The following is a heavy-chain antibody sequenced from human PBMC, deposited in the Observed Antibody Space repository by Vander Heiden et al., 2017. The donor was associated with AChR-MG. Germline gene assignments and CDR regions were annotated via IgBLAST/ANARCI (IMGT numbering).Heavy chain of an antibody. CDR2: ISSSGGDT. Sequence: EVQLLESGGGLVQPGGSLRLSCAASGFSFSSYAMGWVRQAPGKGLEWVSGISSSGGDTPYADSVKGRFTISRDNSKNTLYLQMNSLRAEDTAVYYCAKKNPGVAPFDYWGQGTLVTVSS. J-gene: IGHJ4*02. CDR3: AKKNPGVAPFDY. V-gene: IGHV3-23*01. D-gene: IGHD3-3*01. CDR1: GFSFSSYA.